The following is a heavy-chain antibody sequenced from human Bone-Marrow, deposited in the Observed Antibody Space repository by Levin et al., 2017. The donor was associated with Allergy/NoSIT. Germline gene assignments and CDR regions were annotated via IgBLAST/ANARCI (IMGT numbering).Heavy chain of an antibody. J-gene: IGHJ4*02. CDR2: VFPILGSA. CDR1: GDTFTNYA. Sequence: SVKVSCQASGDTFTNYAISWLRQAPGQGLEWMGSVFPILGSANYAPKFQGRVTITADKSTSTVNIDVSSLKSEDTAVYYCARDHDTSGYSRGLTIFDYWGQGTLVTVSS. CDR3: ARDHDTSGYSRGLTIFDY. D-gene: IGHD3-22*01. V-gene: IGHV1-69*04.